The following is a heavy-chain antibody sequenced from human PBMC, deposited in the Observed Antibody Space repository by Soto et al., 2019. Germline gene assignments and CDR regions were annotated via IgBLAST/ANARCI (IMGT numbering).Heavy chain of an antibody. CDR3: SRGPDYEGYFDY. J-gene: IGHJ4*02. CDR1: GGTFSNYA. V-gene: IGHV1-69*12. Sequence: QVRLEQSEAEVKKPGSSVKVSCKASGGTFSNYAISWVRQAPGQGLEWMGVIILPFGTPNYAQTFQGRVTITADESMTTAYMELSGLRSEDTAVYYCSRGPDYEGYFDYWVRGTLVTVSS. CDR2: IILPFGTP. D-gene: IGHD4-17*01.